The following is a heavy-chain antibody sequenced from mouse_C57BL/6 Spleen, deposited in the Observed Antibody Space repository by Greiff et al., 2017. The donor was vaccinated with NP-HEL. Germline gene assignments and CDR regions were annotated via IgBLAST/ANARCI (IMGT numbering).Heavy chain of an antibody. D-gene: IGHD2-4*01. CDR3: ARGDYDYDVEFAY. J-gene: IGHJ3*01. CDR2: INPNNGGT. V-gene: IGHV1-18*01. Sequence: EVKLQESGPELVKPGASVKIPCKASGYTFTDYNMDWVKQSHGKSLEWIGDINPNNGGTIYNQKFKGKATLTVDKSSSTAYMELRSLTSEDTAVYYCARGDYDYDVEFAYWGQGTLVTVSA. CDR1: GYTFTDYN.